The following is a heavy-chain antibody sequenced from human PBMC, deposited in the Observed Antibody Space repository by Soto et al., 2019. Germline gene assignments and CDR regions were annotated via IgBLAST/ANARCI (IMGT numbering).Heavy chain of an antibody. V-gene: IGHV1-24*01. D-gene: IGHD1-26*01. Sequence: ASVKASCKVSGYTLTELSMHWVRHAPGKGLEWMGGFDPEDGETIYAQKFQGGVTMTEDTSTDTAYMELSSLRSEDTAVYYCASNLLGERYLDYWGQGTLVTVSS. J-gene: IGHJ4*02. CDR3: ASNLLGERYLDY. CDR1: GYTLTELS. CDR2: FDPEDGET.